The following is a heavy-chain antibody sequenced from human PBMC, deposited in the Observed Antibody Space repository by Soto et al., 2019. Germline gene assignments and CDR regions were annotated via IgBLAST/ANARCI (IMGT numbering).Heavy chain of an antibody. J-gene: IGHJ3*02. V-gene: IGHV1-69*02. CDR2: TIPFLSIT. D-gene: IGHD1-20*01. CDR3: SLGSWSSITCDI. CDR1: GGTFNTYT. Sequence: QVHLVQSGAEVKKPGSSVKVSCKSSGGTFNTYTLIWVRQVPGQGLEWMGRTIPFLSITNSAQNFHDRVTITADKPTSTAYMKLTSLSSDDTDVYYCSLGSWSSITCDIWGQGTMVTVSS.